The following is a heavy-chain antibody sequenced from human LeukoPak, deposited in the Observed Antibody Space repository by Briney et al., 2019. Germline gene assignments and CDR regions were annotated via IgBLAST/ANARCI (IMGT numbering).Heavy chain of an antibody. D-gene: IGHD3-10*01. CDR1: GFTFNSYT. CDR3: AKPLYGSGSSHFDY. J-gene: IGHJ4*02. Sequence: GGSLRLSCAASGFTFNSYTMHWVRQAPGKGLEWVSVISYDGTNKYYADSVKGRFTISRDNSKNTLYLQMNSLRAEDTAVYYCAKPLYGSGSSHFDYWGQGTLVTVSS. V-gene: IGHV3-30*04. CDR2: ISYDGTNK.